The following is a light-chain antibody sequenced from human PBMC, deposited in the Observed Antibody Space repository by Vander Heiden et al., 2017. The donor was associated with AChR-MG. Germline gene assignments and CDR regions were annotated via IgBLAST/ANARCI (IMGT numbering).Light chain of an antibody. V-gene: IGKV3-15*01. CDR1: QSVSSN. J-gene: IGKJ1*01. Sequence: EIVMTQSPATLSVSPGERATLSCRASQSVSSNLAWYQQKPGQAPSPLIYGASTRATGIPARFSGSGSGTEFTLTISSLQSEDFAVYYCQQYNNWPTWTFGQGTKVEIK. CDR3: QQYNNWPTWT. CDR2: GAS.